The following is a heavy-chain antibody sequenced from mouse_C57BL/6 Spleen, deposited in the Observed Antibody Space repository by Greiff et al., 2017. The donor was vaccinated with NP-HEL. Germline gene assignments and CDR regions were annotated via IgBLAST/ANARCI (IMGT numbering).Heavy chain of an antibody. J-gene: IGHJ2*01. CDR3: ARLTVYFDY. V-gene: IGHV5-6*01. CDR1: GFTFSSYG. D-gene: IGHD1-1*01. Sequence: EVQGVESGGDLVKPGGSLKLSCAASGFTFSSYGMSWVRQTPDKRLEWVATISSGGSYTYYPDSVKGRFTISRDNAKNTLYLQMSSLKSEDTAMYYCARLTVYFDYWGQGTTLTVSS. CDR2: ISSGGSYT.